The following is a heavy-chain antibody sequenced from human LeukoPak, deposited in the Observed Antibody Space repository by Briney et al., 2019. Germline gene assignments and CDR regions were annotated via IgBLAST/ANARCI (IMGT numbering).Heavy chain of an antibody. D-gene: IGHD3-10*01. CDR3: ARAPPPITMVRGVRVRSSFDY. V-gene: IGHV4-31*03. J-gene: IGHJ4*02. CDR1: GGSISSGGYY. Sequence: PSQTLSLTCTVSGGSISSGGYYWSWIRQHPGKGLEWIGYIYYSGSTNYNPSLKSRVTISVDTSKNQFSLKLSSVTAADTAVYYCARAPPPITMVRGVRVRSSFDYWGQGTLVTVSS. CDR2: IYYSGST.